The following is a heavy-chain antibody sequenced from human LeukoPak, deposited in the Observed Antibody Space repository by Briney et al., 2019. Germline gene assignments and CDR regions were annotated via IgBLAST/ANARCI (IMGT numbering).Heavy chain of an antibody. CDR2: ISYDGSNK. J-gene: IGHJ4*02. Sequence: GGSLRLSCAASGFTFSSYAIHWVRQAPGKGLEWVAIISYDGSNKYYADSVKGRFTISRDNSKNTLYLQMNSLRAEDTAMYYCARELSVYYYGSGFDYWGQGTLVTVSS. V-gene: IGHV3-30*04. CDR1: GFTFSSYA. D-gene: IGHD3-10*01. CDR3: ARELSVYYYGSGFDY.